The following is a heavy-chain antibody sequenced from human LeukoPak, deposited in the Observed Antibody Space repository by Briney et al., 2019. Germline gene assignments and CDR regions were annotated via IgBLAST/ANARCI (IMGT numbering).Heavy chain of an antibody. CDR2: MNPNSGNT. CDR1: GYTFTSYD. D-gene: IGHD3-10*01. V-gene: IGHV1-8*03. Sequence: GASVKVSCKASGYTFTSYDINWVRQATGQGLEWMGWMNPNSGNTGYAQKFQGRVTITRNTSICTAYMELSSLRSEDTAVYYCARGFYYYGSGSYYMYWFDPWGQGTLVTVSS. CDR3: ARGFYYYGSGSYYMYWFDP. J-gene: IGHJ5*02.